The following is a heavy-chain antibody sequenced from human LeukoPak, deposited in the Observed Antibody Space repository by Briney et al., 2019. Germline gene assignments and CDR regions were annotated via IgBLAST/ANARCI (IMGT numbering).Heavy chain of an antibody. CDR1: GGSISSSNCC. V-gene: IGHV4-39*01. Sequence: SETLSLTCTVSGGSISSSNCCWGWIRQPPGKGLEAIGSMYYSGSTYYNPSLKSRVTISVDTSKNQFSLKLGSVTAADTAVYYCARHGPPITSEYRPPYGAVDIWGQGTTVIVSS. CDR3: ARHGPPITSEYRPPYGAVDI. D-gene: IGHD2/OR15-2a*01. J-gene: IGHJ3*02. CDR2: MYYSGST.